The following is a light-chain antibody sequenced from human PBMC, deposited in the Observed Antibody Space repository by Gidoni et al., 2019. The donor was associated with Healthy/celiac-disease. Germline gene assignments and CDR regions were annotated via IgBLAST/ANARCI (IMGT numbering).Light chain of an antibody. CDR1: QSVSSY. CDR2: DAY. J-gene: IGKJ3*01. CDR3: QQRSNWPPFT. Sequence: EIVFTQSRATLSLSPGERATLCCRASQSVSSYLAWYQQKPGQAPRLLIYDAYNRATGIPARFSGSGSGTEFNLTIRSLEPEDFAVYYCQQRSNWPPFTFGPGTKVDIK. V-gene: IGKV3-11*01.